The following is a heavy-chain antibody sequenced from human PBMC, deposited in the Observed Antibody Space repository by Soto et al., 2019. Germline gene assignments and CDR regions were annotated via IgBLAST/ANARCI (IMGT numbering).Heavy chain of an antibody. CDR2: IYYNGNT. J-gene: IGHJ6*02. Sequence: SETLSLTCTVSGGSISDDDYYWNWIRQSPGKSLEWIGHIYYNGNTYYNPSLKSRLTMSLDTSQNQFSLHLTSVIAADSALYFCARATTVTSSFFFYGLDVWGQGTTVTVSS. CDR1: GGSISDDDYY. CDR3: ARATTVTSSFFFYGLDV. D-gene: IGHD4-17*01. V-gene: IGHV4-30-4*01.